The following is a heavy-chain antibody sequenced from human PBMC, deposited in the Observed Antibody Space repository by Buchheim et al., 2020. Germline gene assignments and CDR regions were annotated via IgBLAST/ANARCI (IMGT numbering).Heavy chain of an antibody. V-gene: IGHV3-30-3*01. J-gene: IGHJ4*02. CDR2: ISYDGSNK. CDR1: GFTFSSYA. Sequence: QVQLVESGGGVVQPGRSLRLSCAASGFTFSSYAMHWVRQAPGKGLEWVAVISYDGSNKYYADSVKGRFTISRDNSKNTLYLQMNSLRAEDTAVYYCARGGRYGDYVKGYFDYWGQGTL. CDR3: ARGGRYGDYVKGYFDY. D-gene: IGHD4-17*01.